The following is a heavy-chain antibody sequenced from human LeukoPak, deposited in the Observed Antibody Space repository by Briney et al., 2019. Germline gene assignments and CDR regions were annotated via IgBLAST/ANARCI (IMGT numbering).Heavy chain of an antibody. CDR2: IWYDGSNK. D-gene: IGHD6-13*01. J-gene: IGHJ6*03. CDR1: GFTFSSYG. V-gene: IGHV3-33*01. CDR3: ARGGSAPGYYYMDV. Sequence: GGSLRLSCAASGFTFSSYGMHWVRQAPGKGLEWVAVIWYDGSNKYYADSVKGRFTISRDNSKNTLYLQMNSLRAEATAVYYCARGGSAPGYYYMDVWGKGTTVTVSS.